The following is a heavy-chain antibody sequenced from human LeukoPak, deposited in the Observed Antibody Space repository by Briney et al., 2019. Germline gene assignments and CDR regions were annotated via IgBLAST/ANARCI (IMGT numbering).Heavy chain of an antibody. Sequence: ASVKVSCKASGYTFTSYYMHWVRQAPGQGLEWMGIINPSGGSTGYAQKFQGRVTMTRDTSTSTVYMELSSLRSEDTAVYYCAREWAPVGAKANEAFDIWGQGTMVTVSS. V-gene: IGHV1-46*01. CDR3: AREWAPVGAKANEAFDI. D-gene: IGHD1-26*01. CDR2: INPSGGST. J-gene: IGHJ3*02. CDR1: GYTFTSYY.